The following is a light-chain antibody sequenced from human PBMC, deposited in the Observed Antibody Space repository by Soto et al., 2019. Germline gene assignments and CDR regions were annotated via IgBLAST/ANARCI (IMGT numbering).Light chain of an antibody. J-gene: IGKJ1*01. Sequence: DIVMTQSPGTLSVSPGERATLSCRASQSVGNNLAWYQQKPGQAPRLLIHGASTRATGIPARFSGSGSGTDFTLPISSLQSEDFAVYYCQHQSSWPRTFGQGTKVEIK. CDR1: QSVGNN. CDR3: QHQSSWPRT. V-gene: IGKV3-15*01. CDR2: GAS.